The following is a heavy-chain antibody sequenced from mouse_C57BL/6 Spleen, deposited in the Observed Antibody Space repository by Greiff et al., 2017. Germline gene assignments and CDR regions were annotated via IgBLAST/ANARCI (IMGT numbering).Heavy chain of an antibody. V-gene: IGHV1-61*01. Sequence: VQLQQPGAELVRPGSSVKLSCKASGYTFTSYWMDWVKQRPGQGLEWIGNIYPSDSETHYNQKFKDKATLTVDKSSSTAYMQLSSLTSEDSAVYYCARLGLYFGYFDYWGQGTTRTVSS. CDR1: GYTFTSYW. CDR3: ARLGLYFGYFDY. D-gene: IGHD2-1*01. CDR2: IYPSDSET. J-gene: IGHJ2*01.